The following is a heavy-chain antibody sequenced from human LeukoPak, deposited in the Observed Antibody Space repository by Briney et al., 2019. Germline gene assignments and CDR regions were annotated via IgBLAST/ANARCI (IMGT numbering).Heavy chain of an antibody. D-gene: IGHD5-18*01. CDR1: GFSFSSYA. J-gene: IGHJ4*02. Sequence: PGGSLRLSCAGSGFSFSSYAMSWVRQAPGKGLEWVSGIGGSGGSAYYADSVKGRFTISRDNSKNTLYLQMNSLRAEDTAEYYCAKGMSVAMFNSLFDSWGQGTLVTVSS. CDR2: IGGSGGSA. CDR3: AKGMSVAMFNSLFDS. V-gene: IGHV3-23*01.